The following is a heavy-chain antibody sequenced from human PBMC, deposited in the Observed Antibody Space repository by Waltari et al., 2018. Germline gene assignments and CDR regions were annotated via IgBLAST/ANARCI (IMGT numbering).Heavy chain of an antibody. V-gene: IGHV3-30*02. D-gene: IGHD6-19*01. CDR1: GSRCSSSD. J-gene: IGHJ4*02. Sequence: QVLRVESGEGVVQPGGSLRRSCADSGSRCSSSDSPWVGQAPGKGLEWVAFIRYDGSNKYYADSVKGRFTISRDNSKNTLYLQMNSLRAEDTAVYYGAKDPSSGWTLDYWGQGTLVTVSS. CDR3: AKDPSSGWTLDY. CDR2: IRYDGSNK.